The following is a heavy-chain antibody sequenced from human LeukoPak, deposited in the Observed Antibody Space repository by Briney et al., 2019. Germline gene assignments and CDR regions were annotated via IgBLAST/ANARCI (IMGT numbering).Heavy chain of an antibody. CDR1: GYTFTGYY. CDR3: ARDILLDGSGIAFDY. Sequence: ASVKVSFKASGYTFTGYYMHWVRQAPGQGLEWMGWINPNSGGTNYAQKFQGRVTMTRDTSISTAYMELSRLRSDDTAVYYCARDILLDGSGIAFDYWGQGTLVTVSS. V-gene: IGHV1-2*02. CDR2: INPNSGGT. D-gene: IGHD3-10*01. J-gene: IGHJ4*02.